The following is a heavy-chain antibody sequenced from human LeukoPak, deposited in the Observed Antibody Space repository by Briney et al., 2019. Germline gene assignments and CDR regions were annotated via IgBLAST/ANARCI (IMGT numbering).Heavy chain of an antibody. Sequence: GGSLRLSCAASGFTFSSSPVHWVRQAPGKGLEWAAVISYDGTNKYYADSVKGRFTISRDNSKNTLYLQMNSLRAEDTTLYYCARGYTNSWYGLGYGMDVWGKGTTVTVSS. CDR2: ISYDGTNK. D-gene: IGHD6-13*01. V-gene: IGHV3-30*04. CDR3: ARGYTNSWYGLGYGMDV. CDR1: GFTFSSSP. J-gene: IGHJ6*04.